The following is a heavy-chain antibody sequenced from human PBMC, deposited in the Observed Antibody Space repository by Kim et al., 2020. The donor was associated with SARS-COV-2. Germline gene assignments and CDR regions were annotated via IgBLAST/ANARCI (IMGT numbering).Heavy chain of an antibody. Sequence: YAQKFQGRVTITADESTSTAYMELSSLRSEDTAVYYCARDNYDILTGYDPWGQGTLVTVSS. V-gene: IGHV1-69*01. D-gene: IGHD3-9*01. J-gene: IGHJ5*02. CDR3: ARDNYDILTGYDP.